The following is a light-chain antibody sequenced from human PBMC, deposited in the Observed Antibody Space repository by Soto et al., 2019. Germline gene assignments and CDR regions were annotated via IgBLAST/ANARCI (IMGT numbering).Light chain of an antibody. CDR3: QQRSNWHQIT. CDR1: QSVGST. Sequence: EIVLTQSPATLALSPGGRATLSSRASQSVGSTLAWYQQLPGQATRLLIYAASNRANDIPARFSGSGSGTDFTLTLRSLEPEDFAFYYCQQRSNWHQITFGQGTRLEIK. CDR2: AAS. J-gene: IGKJ5*01. V-gene: IGKV3-11*01.